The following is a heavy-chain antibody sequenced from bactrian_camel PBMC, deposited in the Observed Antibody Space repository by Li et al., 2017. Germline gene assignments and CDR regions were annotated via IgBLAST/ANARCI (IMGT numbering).Heavy chain of an antibody. D-gene: IGHD4*01. J-gene: IGHJ4*01. CDR3: ATIIATIHH. CDR2: AEGRDRV. V-gene: IGHV3S40*01. CDR1: GYTGSGWTFSDYD. Sequence: DVQLVESGGGLVQPGGSLTLSCAGSGYTGSGWTFSDYDMSWVRQAPGKGLEWVSAAEGRDRVYYADSVKGRFTISRDNAMNTLYLKISSMNTEDTAVYYCATIIATIHHWGQGTQVTVS.